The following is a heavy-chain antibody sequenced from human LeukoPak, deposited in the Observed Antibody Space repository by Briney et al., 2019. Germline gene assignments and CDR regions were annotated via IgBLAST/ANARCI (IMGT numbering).Heavy chain of an antibody. D-gene: IGHD6-13*01. V-gene: IGHV3-23*01. CDR1: GFTFSSYA. J-gene: IGHJ4*02. Sequence: GGSLRLSCAASGFTFSSYAMSWVRQAPGKGLEWVLAISGSGSSTYYADSVKGRFTISRDNSKNTMYLQMNSLRAEDTAVYYCAKASHSSSWYSALDYWGQGTLVTVSS. CDR2: ISGSGSST. CDR3: AKASHSSSWYSALDY.